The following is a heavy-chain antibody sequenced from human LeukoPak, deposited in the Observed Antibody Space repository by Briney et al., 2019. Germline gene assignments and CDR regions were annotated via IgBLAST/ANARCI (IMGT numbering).Heavy chain of an antibody. CDR2: IYYTGIT. D-gene: IGHD1-26*01. J-gene: IGHJ3*02. CDR3: ARSGSNYGSDAFDI. V-gene: IGHV4-59*01. Sequence: SETLSLTCTVSSGSIGTYWWNWIRQPPGKGLEWIGYIYYTGITSYNPSLKGRVTISVDTSKKQFSLRLSSVIAADTAVYYCARSGSNYGSDAFDIWGQGTMVTVSS. CDR1: SGSIGTYW.